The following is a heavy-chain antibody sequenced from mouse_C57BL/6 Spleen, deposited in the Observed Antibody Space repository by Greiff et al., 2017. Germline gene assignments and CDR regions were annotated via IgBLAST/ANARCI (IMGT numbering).Heavy chain of an antibody. CDR3: TTEGLRRSFDY. J-gene: IGHJ2*01. V-gene: IGHV14-4*01. CDR2: IDPENGDT. CDR1: GFNIKDDY. Sequence: EVQLQQSGAELVRPGASVKLSCTASGFNIKDDYMHWVKQRPEQGLEWIGWIDPENGDTEYASKFQGKATITADTSSNTAYLQLSILTSEDTAVYYCTTEGLRRSFDYWGQGTTLTVSS. D-gene: IGHD2-4*01.